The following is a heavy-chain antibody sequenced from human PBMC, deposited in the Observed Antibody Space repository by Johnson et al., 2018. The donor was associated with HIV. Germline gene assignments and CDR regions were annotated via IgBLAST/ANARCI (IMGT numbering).Heavy chain of an antibody. CDR3: ARVLRLPRLGAFDI. J-gene: IGHJ3*02. CDR2: ISWKSGSI. D-gene: IGHD5-12*01. V-gene: IGHV3-9*01. Sequence: EVQLVESGGGVVQPGRSLRLSCAASGFTFSTYGMHWVRQAPGKGLEWVSGISWKSGSIGYADSVKGRFTISRDNAKNSLYLQMNSLRAEDTAVYYCARVLRLPRLGAFDIWGQGTMVTVSS. CDR1: GFTFSTYG.